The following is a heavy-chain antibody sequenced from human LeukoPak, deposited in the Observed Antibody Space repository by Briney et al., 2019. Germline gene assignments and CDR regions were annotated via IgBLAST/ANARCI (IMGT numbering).Heavy chain of an antibody. CDR2: ISNSSSNT. CDR1: GFTFSDNY. V-gene: IGHV3-11*06. Sequence: GGSLRLSCAASGFTFSDNYMSWIRQAPGKGLEWVSYISNSSSNTNYADSVKGRFTISRDNAKNSLYLQMNSLRAEDTAVYYCARSAVAGTGFDYWGQGTLVTVSS. D-gene: IGHD6-19*01. CDR3: ARSAVAGTGFDY. J-gene: IGHJ4*02.